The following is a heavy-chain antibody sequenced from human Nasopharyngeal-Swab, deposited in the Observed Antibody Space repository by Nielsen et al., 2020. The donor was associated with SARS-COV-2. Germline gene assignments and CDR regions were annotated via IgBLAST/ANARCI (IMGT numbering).Heavy chain of an antibody. CDR3: ARMYSTGYYYYVMDV. CDR2: INWDDHK. CDR1: GFPLSASGMC. D-gene: IGHD3-10*01. Sequence: SGPTLVKPTQTLTLTCTFSGFPLSASGMCVTWIRQTPGKALEWLALINWDDHKYYSTSLRTRLNISKDTSKNQVVLTMTNMDPVDTGTYYCARMYSTGYYYYVMDVWGQGTTVTVSS. V-gene: IGHV2-70*01. J-gene: IGHJ6*02.